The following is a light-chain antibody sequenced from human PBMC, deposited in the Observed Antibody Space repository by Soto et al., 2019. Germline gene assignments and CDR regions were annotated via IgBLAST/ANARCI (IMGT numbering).Light chain of an antibody. CDR2: AAS. V-gene: IGKV1-39*01. CDR3: QQYNNYWT. J-gene: IGKJ1*01. CDR1: QSFSSY. Sequence: DIQMTQSPSSLSASVGDRVTITCRASQSFSSYLNWYQQKPGKAPKLLIYAASSLQSGVPSRFSGSGSGTDFTLTISSLQPEDFATYYCQQYNNYWTFGQGTKVDIK.